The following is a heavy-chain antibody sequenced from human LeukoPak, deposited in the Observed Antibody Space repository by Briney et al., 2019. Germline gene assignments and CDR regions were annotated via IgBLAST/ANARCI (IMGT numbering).Heavy chain of an antibody. CDR3: ARDSHGTFGYYYYGTDV. Sequence: SETLSLTCTVSGGSISSGSYYWSWIRQPAGKGLEWIGRIYTSGSTNYNPSLKSRVTISVDTSKNQFSLKLSSVTAADTAVYYCARDSHGTFGYYYYGTDVWGQGTTVTVSS. J-gene: IGHJ6*02. CDR2: IYTSGST. CDR1: GGSISSGSYY. V-gene: IGHV4-61*02. D-gene: IGHD1-14*01.